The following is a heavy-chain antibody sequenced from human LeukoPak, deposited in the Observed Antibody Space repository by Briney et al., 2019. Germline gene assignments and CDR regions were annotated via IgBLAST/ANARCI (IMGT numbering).Heavy chain of an antibody. CDR1: GFTFSRYW. J-gene: IGHJ3*02. V-gene: IGHV3-74*01. CDR3: LTIVETTTGAFDI. Sequence: GGSLRLSCAASGFTFSRYWLHWVRQPPGKGLVWLSRLNADDKTTSYADSVKGRFTTSGDDAKKTLYLQMNSLSAEDTAVYYCLTIVETTTGAFDIWGQGAMVTVSS. CDR2: LNADDKTT. D-gene: IGHD5-18*01.